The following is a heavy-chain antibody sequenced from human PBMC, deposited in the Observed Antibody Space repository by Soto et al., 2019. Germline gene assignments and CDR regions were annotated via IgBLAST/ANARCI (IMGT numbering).Heavy chain of an antibody. CDR2: INPDGGST. J-gene: IGHJ4*02. CDR3: AKAPRGGVIITSYSAHIDY. CDR1: GYTFTSYY. V-gene: IGHV1-46*01. D-gene: IGHD3-3*01. Sequence: QVQLVQSGAEVKKPGASVMVSCKASGYTFTSYYMHWVRQAPGQGLEWMGIINPDGGSTRYAQKFQGSVTMTRETSTSTFYMELSSLRAEDTAVYYCAKAPRGGVIITSYSAHIDYWGQGALVTVSS.